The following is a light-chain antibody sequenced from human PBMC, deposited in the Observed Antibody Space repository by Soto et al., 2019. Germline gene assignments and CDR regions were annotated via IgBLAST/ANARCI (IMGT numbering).Light chain of an antibody. CDR1: QSVLYSSNNKNY. CDR2: WAS. Sequence: DIVMTQSPDSLAVSLGERATINCKSSQSVLYSSNNKNYLAWYQQKPGQPPKLLIYWASTRESGVPDRFSGSGSGTDFTLTINSLQAEDVAVYYCPQYYSTLTFGGGTKVEIK. V-gene: IGKV4-1*01. J-gene: IGKJ4*01. CDR3: PQYYSTLT.